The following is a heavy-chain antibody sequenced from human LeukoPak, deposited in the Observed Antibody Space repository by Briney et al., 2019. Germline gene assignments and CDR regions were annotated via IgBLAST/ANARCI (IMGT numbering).Heavy chain of an antibody. CDR1: GCTFTGYY. D-gene: IGHD6-6*01. V-gene: IGHV1-2*02. J-gene: IGHJ4*02. CDR3: ASRDYIAARPMRSFDY. CDR2: INPNSGGT. Sequence: ASVKVSCKASGCTFTGYYMHWVRQAPGQGLEWMGWINPNSGGTNYAQKFQGRVTMNRDTSISTAYMELGRLRSDDTAVYYCASRDYIAARPMRSFDYWGQGTLVTVSS.